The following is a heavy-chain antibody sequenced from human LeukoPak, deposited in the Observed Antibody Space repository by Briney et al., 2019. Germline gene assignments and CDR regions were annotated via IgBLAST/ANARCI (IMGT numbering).Heavy chain of an antibody. V-gene: IGHV4-34*01. CDR2: INHSGST. CDR1: GGSFSGYY. D-gene: IGHD3-22*01. Sequence: SETLSLTCAVYGGSFSGYYWSWIRQPPGKGLEWIGEINHSGSTNYNPSLKSRVTISVDTSKNQFSLKLSSVTAADTAVYYCARVITMIVVVITGGWFDPWGQGILVTVSS. CDR3: ARVITMIVVVITGGWFDP. J-gene: IGHJ5*02.